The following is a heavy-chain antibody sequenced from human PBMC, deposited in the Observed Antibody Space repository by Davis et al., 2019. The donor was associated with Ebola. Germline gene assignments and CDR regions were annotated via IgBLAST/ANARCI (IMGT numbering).Heavy chain of an antibody. CDR1: GHTLTQSA. CDR2: FHSEDGEM. D-gene: IGHD5-24*01. Sequence: AASVKVSCKISGHTLTQSAIHWVRQAPGKGLQWVGGFHSEDGEMIYDQNFQGRVTMTEDTSTETAYMKLSRLRSDDTAIYYCATEGYNYHDTNSHLDYWGRGTLVTVSS. V-gene: IGHV1-24*01. J-gene: IGHJ4*02. CDR3: ATEGYNYHDTNSHLDY.